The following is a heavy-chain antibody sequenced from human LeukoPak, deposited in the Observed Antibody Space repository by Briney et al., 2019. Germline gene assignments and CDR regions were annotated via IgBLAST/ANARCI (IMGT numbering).Heavy chain of an antibody. CDR1: GGTFSSYA. Sequence: SVKVSCKASGGTFSSYAISWVRQAPGQGLEWMGGIIPIFGTANYAQKFQGRVTITTDESTSTACMELSSLRSEDTAVYYCARDGGTPYYDILTGYRRDAFDIWGQGTMVTASS. J-gene: IGHJ3*02. V-gene: IGHV1-69*05. D-gene: IGHD3-9*01. CDR2: IIPIFGTA. CDR3: ARDGGTPYYDILTGYRRDAFDI.